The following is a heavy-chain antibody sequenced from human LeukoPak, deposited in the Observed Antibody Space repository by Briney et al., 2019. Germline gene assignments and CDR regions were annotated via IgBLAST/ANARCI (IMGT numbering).Heavy chain of an antibody. CDR1: GYTLTELS. J-gene: IGHJ4*02. Sequence: ASVKVSCKVSGYTLTELSMHWVRQAPGKGLEWMGGFDPEDGETIYAQKFQGRVTMTEDTSTDTAYMELSSLRSEDTAVCYCATVPGRFTMILYHWGQGTLVTVSS. CDR2: FDPEDGET. V-gene: IGHV1-24*01. CDR3: ATVPGRFTMILYH. D-gene: IGHD3-22*01.